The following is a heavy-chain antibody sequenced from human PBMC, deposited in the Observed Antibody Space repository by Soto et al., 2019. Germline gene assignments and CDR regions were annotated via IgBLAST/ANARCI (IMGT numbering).Heavy chain of an antibody. V-gene: IGHV1-69*08. CDR3: AREGQLVPQFDY. CDR2: IIPILGIA. Sequence: QVQLVQSGAEVKKPGSSVKVSCKASGGTFSSYTISWVRQAPGQGLEWMGRIIPILGIANYAQKFQGRVTITADKSTSPAYMELSSLRSEDTAVYYGAREGQLVPQFDYWGQGTLVTVSS. CDR1: GGTFSSYT. J-gene: IGHJ4*02. D-gene: IGHD6-6*01.